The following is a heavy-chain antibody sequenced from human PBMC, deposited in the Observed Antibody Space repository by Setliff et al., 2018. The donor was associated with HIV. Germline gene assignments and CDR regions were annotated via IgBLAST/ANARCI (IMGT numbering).Heavy chain of an antibody. CDR2: ITPMYATT. CDR1: GGSFSKYG. V-gene: IGHV1-69*13. Sequence: SVKVSCKASGGSFSKYGIHWVRQAPGQGLEWMGGITPMYATTNYAQRFQDRVTITADEPTTTAYMELSSLRSEDTAVYYCASGPFYGDYHPGLYYFDYWGQGTLVTVSS. J-gene: IGHJ4*02. D-gene: IGHD4-17*01. CDR3: ASGPFYGDYHPGLYYFDY.